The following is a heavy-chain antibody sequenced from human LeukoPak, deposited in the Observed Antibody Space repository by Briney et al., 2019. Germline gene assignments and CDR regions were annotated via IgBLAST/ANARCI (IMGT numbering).Heavy chain of an antibody. Sequence: PGGSLRLSCAASGFTFSGSSLTWVRQAPGKGLEWVAAIKPDGTEKYSVDSVKGRFTISRDNTKNSVYLQMNTLRAEDTAVYYCARDLTYYYYGMDVWGQGTTVTVSS. D-gene: IGHD4/OR15-4a*01. J-gene: IGHJ6*02. CDR1: GFTFSGSS. V-gene: IGHV3-7*03. CDR3: ARDLTYYYYGMDV. CDR2: IKPDGTEK.